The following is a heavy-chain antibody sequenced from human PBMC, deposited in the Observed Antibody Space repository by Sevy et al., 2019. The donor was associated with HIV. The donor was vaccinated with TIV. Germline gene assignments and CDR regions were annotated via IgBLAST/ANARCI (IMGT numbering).Heavy chain of an antibody. Sequence: GGSLRLSCAASGFTYSSYGMHWVSQAPGKGLEWVAVIWYDGTNKEYADSVKGRFTISRDNSKNTLYLQVNSLRAEDTAVYYCARESIAVAGIGYYFDYWGQGTLVTVSS. D-gene: IGHD6-19*01. CDR1: GFTYSSYG. CDR2: IWYDGTNK. CDR3: ARESIAVAGIGYYFDY. V-gene: IGHV3-33*01. J-gene: IGHJ4*02.